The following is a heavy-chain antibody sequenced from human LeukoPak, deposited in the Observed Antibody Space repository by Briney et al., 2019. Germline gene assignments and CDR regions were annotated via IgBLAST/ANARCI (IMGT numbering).Heavy chain of an antibody. CDR3: ARGQEIVPRGYFDL. CDR2: IDHGGST. J-gene: IGHJ2*01. Sequence: GGSLRLSCVASGFPFSSYWMTWVRQAPGKGLEWVSVIDHGGSTFYADSVRGRFTVSRDNSDNTLSLQMNSLRAEDTAVYFCARGQEIVPRGYFDLWGRGTLVTVSS. D-gene: IGHD3-16*02. V-gene: IGHV3-53*01. CDR1: GFPFSSYW.